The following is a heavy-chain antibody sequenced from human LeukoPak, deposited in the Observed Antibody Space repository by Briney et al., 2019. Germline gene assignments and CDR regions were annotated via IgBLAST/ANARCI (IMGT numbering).Heavy chain of an antibody. CDR1: GYTFTSYY. Sequence: ASVKVSCKASGYTFTSYYMHWVRQAPGQGLEWMGIINPSGGSTSYAQKFQGRVTMTRDTSTSTVYMELSSLRSEDTAVYYCARGNTATDILGLGTKPDYWGQGTLVTVSS. CDR2: INPSGGST. J-gene: IGHJ4*02. CDR3: ARGNTATDILGLGTKPDY. D-gene: IGHD5-18*01. V-gene: IGHV1-46*01.